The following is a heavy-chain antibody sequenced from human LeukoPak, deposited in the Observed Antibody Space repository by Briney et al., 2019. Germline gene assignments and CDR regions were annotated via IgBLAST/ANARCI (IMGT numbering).Heavy chain of an antibody. J-gene: IGHJ4*02. CDR3: ARSMRGYAILTGYFDY. D-gene: IGHD3-9*01. CDR1: GFSLSSYA. CDR2: ISEDATNK. V-gene: IGHV3-30-3*01. Sequence: GGSLRLSCAASGFSLSSYAMQWVRQAPGKGPEWVSGISEDATNKYHADSVKGRFTISRGNSKNTLHLQMDSLRPEDTAVYYCARSMRGYAILTGYFDYWGQGTLVTVSS.